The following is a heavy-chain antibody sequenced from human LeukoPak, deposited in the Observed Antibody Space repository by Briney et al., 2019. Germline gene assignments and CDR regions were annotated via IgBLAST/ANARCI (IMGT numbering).Heavy chain of an antibody. V-gene: IGHV4-61*02. CDR1: GGSISSGSYY. D-gene: IGHD6-13*01. Sequence: SQTLSLTCTVSGGSISSGSYYLSWIRQPAGKGLEWIGRIYTSGSTNYNPSLKSRVTISVDTSKNQFSLKLSSVTAADTAVYYCARVPRSIAAVTPWGQGTLVTVSS. CDR2: IYTSGST. J-gene: IGHJ4*02. CDR3: ARVPRSIAAVTP.